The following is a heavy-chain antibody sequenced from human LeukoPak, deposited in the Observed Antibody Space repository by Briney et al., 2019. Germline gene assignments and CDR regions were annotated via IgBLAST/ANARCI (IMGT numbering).Heavy chain of an antibody. Sequence: GGSLRLSCAASGFTFSSYAMSWVRQAPGKGLEWVSSISGSGGSTYYADSVKGRFTISRDNSKNTLYLQMNSLRAEDTAVYYCAREGGDCSSTSCYDYRGQGTLVTVSS. CDR1: GFTFSSYA. CDR2: ISGSGGST. D-gene: IGHD2-2*01. V-gene: IGHV3-23*01. CDR3: AREGGDCSSTSCYDY. J-gene: IGHJ4*02.